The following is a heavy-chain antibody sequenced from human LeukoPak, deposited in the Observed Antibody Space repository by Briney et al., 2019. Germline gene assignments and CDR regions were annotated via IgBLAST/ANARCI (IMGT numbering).Heavy chain of an antibody. D-gene: IGHD6-6*01. V-gene: IGHV3-7*01. CDR2: IKQDGSEK. CDR1: GFTFSSYW. CDR3: ARGGQLVRLDWFDP. J-gene: IGHJ5*02. Sequence: GGSPRLSCAASGFTFSSYWMSWVRQAPGKGLEWVANIKQDGSEKYYVDSVKGRFTISRDNAKNSLYLQMISLRAEDTAVYYCARGGQLVRLDWFDPWGQGTLVTVSS.